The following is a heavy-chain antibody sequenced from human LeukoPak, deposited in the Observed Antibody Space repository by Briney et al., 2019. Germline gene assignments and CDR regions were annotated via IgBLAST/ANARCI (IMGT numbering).Heavy chain of an antibody. CDR1: GYTFTSYY. J-gene: IGHJ4*02. CDR3: ASGSTSCLDY. D-gene: IGHD2-2*01. Sequence: GASVKVSCKASGYTFTSYYMHWVRQAPGQGLEWMGIINPSCGSTSYAQKVQGRVTMTRDTSPSTVYMELSSLRSEDTAVYYCASGSTSCLDYWGQGTLVTVSS. CDR2: INPSCGST. V-gene: IGHV1-46*01.